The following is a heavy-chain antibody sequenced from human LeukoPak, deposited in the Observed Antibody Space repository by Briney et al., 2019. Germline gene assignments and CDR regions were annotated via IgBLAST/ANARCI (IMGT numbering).Heavy chain of an antibody. CDR1: GGSFSGYY. CDR3: ARGRGLFGELFFVISYYGMDV. J-gene: IGHJ6*02. Sequence: PSETLSLTCAVYGGSFSGYYWSWIRQPPGKGLEWIGEINHSGSTNYNPSLKSRVTISVDTSKKQFSLKLSSVTAADTAVYYCARGRGLFGELFFVISYYGMDVWGQGTTVTVSS. D-gene: IGHD3-10*01. CDR2: INHSGST. V-gene: IGHV4-34*01.